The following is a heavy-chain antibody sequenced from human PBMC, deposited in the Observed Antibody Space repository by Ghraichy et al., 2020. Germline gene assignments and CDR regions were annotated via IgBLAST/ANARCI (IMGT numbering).Heavy chain of an antibody. Sequence: ASVKVSCKASGYTFTSYYMHWVRQAPGQGLEWMGIINPSGGSTSYAQKFQGRVTMTRDTSTSTVYMELSSLRSEDTAVYYCARPYYYDSSGYYYEGAYDIWGQVTMVTVSS. V-gene: IGHV1-46*01. J-gene: IGHJ3*02. CDR2: INPSGGST. D-gene: IGHD3-22*01. CDR3: ARPYYYDSSGYYYEGAYDI. CDR1: GYTFTSYY.